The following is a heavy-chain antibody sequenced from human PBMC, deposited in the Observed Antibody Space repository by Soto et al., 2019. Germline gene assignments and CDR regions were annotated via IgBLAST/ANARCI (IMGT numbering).Heavy chain of an antibody. J-gene: IGHJ4*02. D-gene: IGHD2-15*01. CDR3: AKAPLRDCSGGSCYLDY. Sequence: GGSLRLSCAASGFTFSSYAMSWVRQAPGKGLEWVSAISGSGGSTYYADSVKGRFTISRDNSKNTLYLQMNSLRAEDTAVYYCAKAPLRDCSGGSCYLDYWGQGTLVTVSS. CDR2: ISGSGGST. V-gene: IGHV3-23*01. CDR1: GFTFSSYA.